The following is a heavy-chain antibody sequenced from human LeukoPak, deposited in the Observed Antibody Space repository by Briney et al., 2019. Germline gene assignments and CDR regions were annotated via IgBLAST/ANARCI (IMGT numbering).Heavy chain of an antibody. CDR1: GFTFSSYA. V-gene: IGHV3-23*01. D-gene: IGHD5-18*01. CDR2: ISGRGSST. J-gene: IGHJ4*02. Sequence: GGSLRLSCAASGFTFSSYAMSWVRQAPGKGLEWVSGISGRGSSTYFADSVKGRFTISRDNSKNTLYLQMNSLRAEDTAVYYCAKALDTAMVTRSFASDYWGQGTLVTVSS. CDR3: AKALDTAMVTRSFASDY.